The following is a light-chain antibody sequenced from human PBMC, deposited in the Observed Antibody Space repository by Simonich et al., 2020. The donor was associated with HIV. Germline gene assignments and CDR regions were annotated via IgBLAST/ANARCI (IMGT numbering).Light chain of an antibody. Sequence: DILMTQSPSSLPASVGDRVTITCRASQGVSNSLAWYQQKPGKAPKLLLSASSRLESGVASRCSGSGSGTDYTLTISSLQPEDFATYYCQQFFSTPWTFGQGTKVEIK. CDR3: QQFFSTPWT. V-gene: IGKV1-NL1*01. CDR1: QGVSNS. CDR2: ASS. J-gene: IGKJ1*01.